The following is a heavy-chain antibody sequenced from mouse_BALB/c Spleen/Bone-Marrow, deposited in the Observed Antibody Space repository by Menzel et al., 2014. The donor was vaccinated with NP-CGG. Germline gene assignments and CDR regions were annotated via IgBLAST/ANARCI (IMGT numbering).Heavy chain of an antibody. CDR1: GFTFSNYG. J-gene: IGHJ2*01. CDR3: ARRGTRTGSYYFDY. CDR2: ISSVGSYP. D-gene: IGHD3-3*01. V-gene: IGHV5-6*02. Sequence: DVKLVESGGDLVKPGGSLKFSCEASGFTFSNYGMSWVCKTPEKRLEWVGTISSVGSYPYYPDSVKGQFTFSRDNAKNTLFLQMNSLKSEDTAMYYCARRGTRTGSYYFDYWGQGTTLTVSS.